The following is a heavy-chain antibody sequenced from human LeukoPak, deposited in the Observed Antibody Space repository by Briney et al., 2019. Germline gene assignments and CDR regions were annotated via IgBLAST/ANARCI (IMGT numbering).Heavy chain of an antibody. D-gene: IGHD3-3*01. V-gene: IGHV3-33*01. CDR1: GFTFSSYG. J-gene: IGHJ6*02. Sequence: PGGSLRLSCAASGFTFSSYGMHWVRQAPGKGLEWVAVIWYNGSNKYYADSVKGRFTISRDNSKNTLYLQMNSLRAEDTAVYYCARALYDFWSDNEYGMDVWGQGTTVTVSS. CDR3: ARALYDFWSDNEYGMDV. CDR2: IWYNGSNK.